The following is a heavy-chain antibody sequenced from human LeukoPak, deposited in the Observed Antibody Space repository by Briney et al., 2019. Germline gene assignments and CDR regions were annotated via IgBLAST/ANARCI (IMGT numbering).Heavy chain of an antibody. D-gene: IGHD2/OR15-2a*01. CDR1: GFTFSNAW. J-gene: IGHJ4*02. V-gene: IGHV3-23*01. Sequence: GGSLRLSCAASGFTFSNAWVSWVRQAPGKGLEWVSAISGSGGSTYYADSVKGRFTISRDNSKNTLYLQMNSLRAEDTAVYYCAMATTSLPDLDYWGQGTLVTVSS. CDR2: ISGSGGST. CDR3: AMATTSLPDLDY.